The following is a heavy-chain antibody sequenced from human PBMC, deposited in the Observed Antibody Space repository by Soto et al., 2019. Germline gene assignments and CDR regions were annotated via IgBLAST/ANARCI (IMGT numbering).Heavy chain of an antibody. V-gene: IGHV3-7*05. D-gene: IGHD5-12*01. J-gene: IGHJ6*02. CDR2: IRQDGSEK. CDR3: ARDRGSGYYGQDSWGLDV. Sequence: EAQLVESGGGLVQPGGSLRLSCAASGFTFSTYWMSWVRQAPGKGLEWLANIRQDGSEKYYVDSVKGRFTISRDNAKNSLYLQLNSLRADDTAVYYCARDRGSGYYGQDSWGLDVWGQGTTVTVSS. CDR1: GFTFSTYW.